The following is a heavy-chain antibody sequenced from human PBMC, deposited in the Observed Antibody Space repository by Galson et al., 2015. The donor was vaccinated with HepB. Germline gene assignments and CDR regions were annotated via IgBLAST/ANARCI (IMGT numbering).Heavy chain of an antibody. Sequence: LRLSCAASQFTFNDYWMTWVRQAPGKGLEWVANIKYDGSEKHYVDSVRGRFTISRDDAKNSLYLEMNSLRAEDTAVYYCAREAGRGMDVWGQGTTVTVSS. CDR2: IKYDGSEK. V-gene: IGHV3-7*01. CDR3: AREAGRGMDV. CDR1: QFTFNDYW. J-gene: IGHJ6*02. D-gene: IGHD1-14*01.